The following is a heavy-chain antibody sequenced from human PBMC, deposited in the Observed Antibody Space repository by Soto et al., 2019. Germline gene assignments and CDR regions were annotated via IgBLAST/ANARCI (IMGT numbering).Heavy chain of an antibody. J-gene: IGHJ5*02. CDR2: MNPNSGNT. CDR1: GYTFTSYD. D-gene: IGHD6-19*01. V-gene: IGHV1-8*01. Sequence: QVQLVQSGAEVKKPGASVKVSCKTSGYTFTSYDIHWVRQATGQGPEWMGWMNPNSGNTVYAQKFQGRITMTRNTAMSTAYMELGSLRPEDTAVSYCARTRFGAVTGTWGQGTLVTVSS. CDR3: ARTRFGAVTGT.